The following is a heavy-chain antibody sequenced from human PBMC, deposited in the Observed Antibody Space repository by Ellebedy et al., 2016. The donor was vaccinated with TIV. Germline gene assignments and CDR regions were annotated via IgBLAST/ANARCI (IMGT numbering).Heavy chain of an antibody. J-gene: IGHJ4*02. CDR2: ISGYGSSI. CDR1: GFTFSDHY. CDR3: ARESKSGSYPDC. Sequence: GGSLRLSXAASGFTFSDHYMNWIRQAPGKGLEWVSHISGYGSSIHYADSVKGRFTISRDNAKDSLYLQMSSLRAEDTAVYYCARESKSGSYPDCWGQGTLVTVSS. D-gene: IGHD3-10*01. V-gene: IGHV3-11*01.